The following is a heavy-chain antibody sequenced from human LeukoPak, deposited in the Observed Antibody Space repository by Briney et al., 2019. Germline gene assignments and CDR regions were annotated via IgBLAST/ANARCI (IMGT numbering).Heavy chain of an antibody. J-gene: IGHJ6*02. Sequence: ASVKVSCKASGYTFTNYGISWVRQAPGQGLEWMGWISGYNGNTNYPQKLQGRVTMTTDTSTSTAYMEVRSLRSDDTAVYYCARDVGNLFGMDAWGQGTTVTVSS. CDR2: ISGYNGNT. V-gene: IGHV1-18*01. CDR3: ARDVGNLFGMDA. CDR1: GYTFTNYG. D-gene: IGHD1-14*01.